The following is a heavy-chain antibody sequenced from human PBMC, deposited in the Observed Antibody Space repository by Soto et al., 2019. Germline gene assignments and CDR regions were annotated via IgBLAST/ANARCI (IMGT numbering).Heavy chain of an antibody. CDR1: GYSFTIYC. V-gene: IGHV5-51*01. CDR2: IYPGDSDT. J-gene: IGHJ4*02. Sequence: PGESLKISCNGSGYSFTIYCIGWVLQMPGKGLDWMGIIYPGDSDTRYSPSFQGQVTISADKSISTAYLQWSSLKASDTAMYYCARGAKAFDFWSGYYPKDYFDYWGQGTLVTVSS. CDR3: ARGAKAFDFWSGYYPKDYFDY. D-gene: IGHD3-3*01.